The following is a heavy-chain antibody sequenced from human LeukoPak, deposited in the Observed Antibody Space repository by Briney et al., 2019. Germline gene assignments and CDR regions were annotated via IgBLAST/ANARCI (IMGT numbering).Heavy chain of an antibody. D-gene: IGHD2-15*01. V-gene: IGHV4-59*01. CDR1: GGSISTDY. CDR3: VRASVESGGAFDI. J-gene: IGHJ3*02. CDR2: VSFGGGT. Sequence: SETLSLTCTVSGGSISTDYWSWIRQPSGKGLDWIGYVSFGGGTNYNPSLKSRVITSADTSKNQFSLNLTSVTAADTAVYYCVRASVESGGAFDIWGQGTMVTVSS.